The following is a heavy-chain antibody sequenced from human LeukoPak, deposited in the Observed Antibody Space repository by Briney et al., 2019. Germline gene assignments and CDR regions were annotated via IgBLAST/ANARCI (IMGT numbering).Heavy chain of an antibody. V-gene: IGHV3-48*02. CDR1: GFTFSSYS. CDR2: ISSSSSSI. D-gene: IGHD3-22*01. J-gene: IGHJ4*02. CDR3: ARDYYGSSGSLISFDY. Sequence: GGSLRLSCAASGFTFSSYSMNWVRQAPGQGLQWVSYISSSSSSIYYVDSVKGRFTISRDNAKNSLYLQMKSLRDEDTAVYYCARDYYGSSGSLISFDYWGQGTLVTVSS.